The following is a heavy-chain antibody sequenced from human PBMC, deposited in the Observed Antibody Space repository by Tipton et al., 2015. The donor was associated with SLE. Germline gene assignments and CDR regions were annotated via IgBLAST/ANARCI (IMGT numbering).Heavy chain of an antibody. CDR3: ARAGQQLVVRGAFDI. Sequence: LRLSCTVSGGSISSHYWSWIRQPPGKGLEWIGYIYYSGSTNYNPSLKSRVTISVDTPKNQFSLKLSSVTAADTALYYCARAGQQLVVRGAFDIWGQGTMVTVSS. CDR2: IYYSGST. V-gene: IGHV4-59*08. CDR1: GGSISSHY. D-gene: IGHD6-13*01. J-gene: IGHJ3*02.